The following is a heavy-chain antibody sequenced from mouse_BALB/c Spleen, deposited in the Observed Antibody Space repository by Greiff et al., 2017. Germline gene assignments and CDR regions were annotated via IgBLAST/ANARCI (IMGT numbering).Heavy chain of an antibody. Sequence: QVQLQQSGAELARPGASVKLSCKASGYTFTSYWMQWVKQRPGQGLEWIGAIYPGDGDTRYTQKFKGKATLTADKSSSTAYMQLSSLASEDSAVYYCARDSSATGAYWGQGTLVTVSA. CDR3: ARDSSATGAY. CDR2: IYPGDGDT. D-gene: IGHD3-2*01. J-gene: IGHJ3*01. CDR1: GYTFTSYW. V-gene: IGHV1-87*01.